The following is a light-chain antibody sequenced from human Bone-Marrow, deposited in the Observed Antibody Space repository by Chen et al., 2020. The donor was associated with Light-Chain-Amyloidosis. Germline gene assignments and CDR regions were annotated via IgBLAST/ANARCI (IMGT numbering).Light chain of an antibody. Sequence: QPVLTQPPSVSGAPGQKVTISCTGSSSNIGEGYDVQWYQQLPGTAPKLPIYGNHNRPSGLPDRFAASESVPSASLAITGLQAGGEADYSCQSFDGDLSGGVFGGGTKLTVL. CDR1: SSNIGEGYD. CDR3: QSFDGDLSGGV. V-gene: IGLV1-40*01. CDR2: GNH. J-gene: IGLJ3*02.